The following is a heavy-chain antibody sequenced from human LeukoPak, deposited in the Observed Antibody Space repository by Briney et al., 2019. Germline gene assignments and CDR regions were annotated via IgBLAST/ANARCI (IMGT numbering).Heavy chain of an antibody. CDR3: ARAAFWSGYRYYGMDV. CDR2: INHSGST. V-gene: IGHV4-34*01. Sequence: SETLSLTCAVYGGSFSGYYWSWIRQAPGKGLEWIGEINHSGSTNYNPSLKSRVTISVDTSKNQFSLKLSSVTAADTAVYYCARAAFWSGYRYYGMDVWGQGTTVTVSS. CDR1: GGSFSGYY. J-gene: IGHJ6*02. D-gene: IGHD3-3*01.